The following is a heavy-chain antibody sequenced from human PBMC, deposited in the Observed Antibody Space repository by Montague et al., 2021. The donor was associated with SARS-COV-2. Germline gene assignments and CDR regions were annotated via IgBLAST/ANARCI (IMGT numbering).Heavy chain of an antibody. CDR3: ARQVGDFWTGFYVNS. D-gene: IGHD3/OR15-3a*01. J-gene: IGHJ4*02. V-gene: IGHV4-39*01. CDR2: ISHSGSA. Sequence: SETLSLTCNVSVDSISSANYQWAWFRQPPGKGLQWVGSISHSGSAYYNPSLKSRLTISVDMSKRLFSLDVESVAVADTAFYYCARQVGDFWTGFYVNSWGQGTLVTVSS. CDR1: VDSISSANYQ.